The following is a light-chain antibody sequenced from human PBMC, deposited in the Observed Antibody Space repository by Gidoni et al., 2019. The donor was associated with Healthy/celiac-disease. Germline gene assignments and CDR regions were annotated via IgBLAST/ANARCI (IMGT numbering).Light chain of an antibody. J-gene: IGKJ4*01. V-gene: IGKV1-39*01. CDR2: AAS. Sequence: ESQLTQAPSSLSASVGDRVTITCRASQSISSYLNWYQQKPGKAPKLLIYAASSLQSGVPSRFSGSGSGTEFTLTISSLQPEDFATYYCQQSYSTPLTFGGXTKVEIK. CDR1: QSISSY. CDR3: QQSYSTPLT.